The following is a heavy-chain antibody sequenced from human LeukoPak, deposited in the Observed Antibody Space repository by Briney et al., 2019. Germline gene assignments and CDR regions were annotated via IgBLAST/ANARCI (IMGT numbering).Heavy chain of an antibody. CDR2: ISGSGGTT. CDR1: GFTFSTYA. CDR3: AKGDAVTAIFPLDY. D-gene: IGHD2-21*02. Sequence: SGGSLRLSCAASGFTFSTYAMNWVRQAPGKGLEWVSGISGSGGTTYYADSVQGRFTISRGNSKKTVFLQMNSLRAEDTAVYYCAKGDAVTAIFPLDYWGQGTLVIVSS. J-gene: IGHJ4*02. V-gene: IGHV3-23*01.